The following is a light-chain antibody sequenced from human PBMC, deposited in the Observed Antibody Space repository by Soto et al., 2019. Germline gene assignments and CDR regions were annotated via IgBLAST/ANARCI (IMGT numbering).Light chain of an antibody. CDR3: QQRSNWPPLLT. Sequence: EIVLTQSPATLSLSPGERATLSCRASQSVSSYLAWYQQKPGQAPRLLIYDASNRATGIPARFSGSGSGTDFTLTISSLDPEDFAVYYCQQRSNWPPLLTFGGGNKVEI. CDR1: QSVSSY. V-gene: IGKV3-11*01. CDR2: DAS. J-gene: IGKJ4*01.